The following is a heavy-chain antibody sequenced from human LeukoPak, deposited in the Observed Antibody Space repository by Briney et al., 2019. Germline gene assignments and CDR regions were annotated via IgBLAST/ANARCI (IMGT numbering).Heavy chain of an antibody. J-gene: IGHJ6*04. CDR1: GGSISSSNW. V-gene: IGHV4-4*02. D-gene: IGHD4-17*01. CDR3: ARSLGDYVSYFGMDV. CDR2: IYHSGST. Sequence: SETLSLTCTVSGGSISSSNWWSWVRQPPGKGLEWIGEIYHSGSTNYNPSLKSRVTISVDKSKNQFSLKLSSVTAADTAVYYCARSLGDYVSYFGMDVWGKGTTVTVSS.